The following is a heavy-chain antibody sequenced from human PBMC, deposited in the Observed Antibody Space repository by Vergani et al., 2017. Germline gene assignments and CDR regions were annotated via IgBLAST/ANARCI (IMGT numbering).Heavy chain of an antibody. D-gene: IGHD6-6*01. V-gene: IGHV3-9*01. J-gene: IGHJ3*02. CDR1: GFPFDDYA. Sequence: EVQLVESGGGLVQPGRSLRLSCAASGFPFDDYAMNWVRQAPGKGLEWVSGISWNSGRIGYADSVKGRFTISRDNAKNSLYLQMNSLRAEDTALYYCARGGLGNIAAREGDAFDIWGQGTMVTVSS. CDR3: ARGGLGNIAAREGDAFDI. CDR2: ISWNSGRI.